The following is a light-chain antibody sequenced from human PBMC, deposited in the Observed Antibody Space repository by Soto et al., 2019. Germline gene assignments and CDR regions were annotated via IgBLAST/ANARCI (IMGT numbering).Light chain of an antibody. CDR1: SSNIGSNT. CDR3: AAWDDSLNGLYV. CDR2: SNN. J-gene: IGLJ1*01. V-gene: IGLV1-44*01. Sequence: SVLTQPRSACGTPGQRVTISCSGSSSNIGSNTVNWYQQLPGTAPKLLIYSNNQRPSGVPDRFSGPKSGTSASLAISGLQSEDEADYYCAAWDDSLNGLYVFGTGTKVTVL.